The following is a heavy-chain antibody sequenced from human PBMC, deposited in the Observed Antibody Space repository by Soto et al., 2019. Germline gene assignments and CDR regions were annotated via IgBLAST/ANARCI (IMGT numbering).Heavy chain of an antibody. D-gene: IGHD3-16*01. J-gene: IGHJ5*02. V-gene: IGHV3-23*01. CDR2: ISGSGDST. CDR1: GFNFSSCA. CDR3: ARDYSVSGSYAPWFDP. Sequence: GGSLRLSCAASGFNFSSCAMNWVRQAPGKGLEWVSTISGSGDSTYYADSVKGRFTISRDSSKNTVYLQMNSLRAEDTAVYFCARDYSVSGSYAPWFDPRGQGTQVTVSS.